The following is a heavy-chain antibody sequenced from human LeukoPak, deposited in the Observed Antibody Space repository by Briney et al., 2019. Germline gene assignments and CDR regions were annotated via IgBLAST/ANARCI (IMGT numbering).Heavy chain of an antibody. Sequence: PSETLSLTCTVSGGSISNYYWSWIRQPPGKGLEWVANIKQDGNEKYYVDSVRGRFTVSRDNAKNSLYLQMDSLRVEDTAVYYCARPGLYCSGGSCYPFESWGQGTLVTVSS. CDR3: ARPGLYCSGGSCYPFES. D-gene: IGHD2-15*01. CDR1: GGSISNYY. J-gene: IGHJ4*02. V-gene: IGHV3-7*01. CDR2: IKQDGNEK.